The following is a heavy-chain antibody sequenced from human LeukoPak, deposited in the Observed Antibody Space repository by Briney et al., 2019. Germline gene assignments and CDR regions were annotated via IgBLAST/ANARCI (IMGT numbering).Heavy chain of an antibody. CDR1: GFTFSSYS. CDR2: IRSSSSYI. J-gene: IGHJ4*02. D-gene: IGHD3-10*01. V-gene: IGHV3-21*01. Sequence: TGGSLRLSCAASGFTFSSYSMNWVRQAPGKGLEWVSSIRSSSSYIYYADSVKGRFTISRGNAKNSLYLQMNSLRAEDTAVYYCAREGSGSQYYFDYWGQGTLVTVSS. CDR3: AREGSGSQYYFDY.